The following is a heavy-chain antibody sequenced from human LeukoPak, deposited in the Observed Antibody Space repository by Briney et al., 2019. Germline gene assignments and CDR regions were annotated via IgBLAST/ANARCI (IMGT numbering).Heavy chain of an antibody. Sequence: ASVKVSCKASGYTFTGYYMHWVRQAPGQGLEWMGWINPNSGGTNYAQKFQGRVTMTRDTSISTAYMWLSRLRSDDTAVYYCASGYCSSTSCPYFDYWGQGTLVTVSS. CDR3: ASGYCSSTSCPYFDY. D-gene: IGHD2-2*03. CDR2: INPNSGGT. V-gene: IGHV1-2*02. CDR1: GYTFTGYY. J-gene: IGHJ4*02.